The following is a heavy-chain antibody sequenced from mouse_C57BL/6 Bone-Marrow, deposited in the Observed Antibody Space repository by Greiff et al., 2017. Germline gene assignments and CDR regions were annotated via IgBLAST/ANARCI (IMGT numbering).Heavy chain of an antibody. D-gene: IGHD2-12*01. Sequence: EVMLVESGGDLVKPGGSLKLSCAASGFTFSSYGMSWVRQTPDKRLEWVATISSGGSYTYYPDSVKGRFTISRDNAKNTLYLQMSSLKSEDTAMYYCARHVTSSLYYFDYWGQGTTLTVSS. J-gene: IGHJ2*01. CDR1: GFTFSSYG. CDR2: ISSGGSYT. CDR3: ARHVTSSLYYFDY. V-gene: IGHV5-6*01.